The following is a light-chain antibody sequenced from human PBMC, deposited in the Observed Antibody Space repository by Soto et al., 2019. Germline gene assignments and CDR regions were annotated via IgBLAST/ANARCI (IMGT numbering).Light chain of an antibody. CDR2: GNS. Sequence: QSVLTQPPSVSGAPGQSVTISCTGSSSNIGAGYDVHWYQQLPGTAPKLLISGNSNRPSGVPDRVSGSKSGTSASLAITGLQAEYEADYYCQSYDSSLSGPVVVGGGTKLTVL. CDR3: QSYDSSLSGPVV. CDR1: SSNIGAGYD. V-gene: IGLV1-40*01. J-gene: IGLJ2*01.